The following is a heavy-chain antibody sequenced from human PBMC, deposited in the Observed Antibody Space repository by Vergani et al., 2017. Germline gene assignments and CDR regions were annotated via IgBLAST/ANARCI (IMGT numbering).Heavy chain of an antibody. CDR2: INHSGST. J-gene: IGHJ5*02. CDR3: ARLIAAAGTMGWFDP. CDR1: GGSFSGYY. Sequence: QVQLQQWGAGLLKPSETLSLTCAVYGGSFSGYYWSWTRQPPGKGLEWIGEINHSGSTYYNPSLKSRVTISVDTSKNQFSLKLSSVTAADTAVYYCARLIAAAGTMGWFDPWGQGTLVTVSS. V-gene: IGHV4-34*01. D-gene: IGHD6-13*01.